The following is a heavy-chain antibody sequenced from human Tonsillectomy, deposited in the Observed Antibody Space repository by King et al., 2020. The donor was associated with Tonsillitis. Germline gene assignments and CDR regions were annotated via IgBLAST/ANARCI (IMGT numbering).Heavy chain of an antibody. V-gene: IGHV4-59*01. CDR1: GGSINNYY. D-gene: IGHD4-11*01. Sequence: VQLQESGPGLVKPSETLSLNCNVSGGSINNYYWSWIRQPPGKGLEWIGYIYSSGGTNYNPSLKRRVTLSVDTSKNQFSLKLTSVTAADTAVYYCARGGTVTIPSYWGQGTLVIVSS. CDR2: IYSSGGT. CDR3: ARGGTVTIPSY. J-gene: IGHJ4*02.